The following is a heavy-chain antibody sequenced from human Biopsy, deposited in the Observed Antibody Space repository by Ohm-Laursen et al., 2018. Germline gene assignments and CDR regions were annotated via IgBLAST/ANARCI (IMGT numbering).Heavy chain of an antibody. CDR3: TRGGYYYDSLAYYYWFDP. V-gene: IGHV1-18*01. J-gene: IGHJ5*02. Sequence: SVKVSCKASGYTFTSYDISWVRQAPGQGLEWMGWISPYNDKTSYPPKLQDRVTMTADTSTNTAHMELRSLRSDDTAVYYCTRGGYYYDSLAYYYWFDPWGQGTLVTVSS. CDR2: ISPYNDKT. D-gene: IGHD3-22*01. CDR1: GYTFTSYD.